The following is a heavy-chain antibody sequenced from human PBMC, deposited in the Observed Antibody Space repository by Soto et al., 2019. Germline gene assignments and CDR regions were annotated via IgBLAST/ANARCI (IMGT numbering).Heavy chain of an antibody. CDR2: IYYSGST. CDR1: GGSISSGDYY. CDR3: ARELDGGCTHGVCIDDYYGMDV. Sequence: QVQLQESGPGLVKPSQTLSLTCTVSGGSISSGDYYWSWIRQPPGKGLEWIGYIYYSGSTYYNPSLKSRVTIAVDTSKNQFSLKLSSVTAADTAVYYCARELDGGCTHGVCIDDYYGMDVWGQETTVTVSS. D-gene: IGHD2-8*01. V-gene: IGHV4-30-4*01. J-gene: IGHJ6*02.